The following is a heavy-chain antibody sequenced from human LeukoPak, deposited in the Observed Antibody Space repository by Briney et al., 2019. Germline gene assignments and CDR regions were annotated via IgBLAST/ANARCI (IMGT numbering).Heavy chain of an antibody. CDR1: GATFSSYA. CDR3: ARWAGMNDNWFDP. CDR2: IIPIFGTA. J-gene: IGHJ5*02. Sequence: SVKVSCKASGATFSSYAISCVRQAPGQGLEWMGGIIPIFGTANYAQKFQGRVTITADKSTSTAYMELSSLRSEDTAVYYCARWAGMNDNWFDPWGQGTLVTVSS. V-gene: IGHV1-69*06. D-gene: IGHD6-19*01.